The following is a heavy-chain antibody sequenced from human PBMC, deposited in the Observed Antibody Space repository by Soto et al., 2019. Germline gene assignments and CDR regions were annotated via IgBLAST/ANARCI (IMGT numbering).Heavy chain of an antibody. V-gene: IGHV3-9*01. CDR3: AKDVDRLGELWGYFQN. J-gene: IGHJ1*01. CDR1: GFILEDFA. Sequence: EVQLVESGGGLEQPGRSLRLSCKVSGFILEDFAMHWVGQAPGQGLEWVSGINWNGVNKGYAESVLGRFTISRDNAKKSLYLDMNYLRPEDTALYFCAKDVDRLGELWGYFQNWGQGTLVTVSS. CDR2: INWNGVNK. D-gene: IGHD3-16*01.